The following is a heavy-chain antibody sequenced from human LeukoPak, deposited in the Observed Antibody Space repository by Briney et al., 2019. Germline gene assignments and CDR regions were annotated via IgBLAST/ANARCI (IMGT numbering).Heavy chain of an antibody. J-gene: IGHJ4*02. V-gene: IGHV3-23*03. CDR1: GFTFSTNA. CDR2: IYNGGGST. CDR3: ARAPHYDPPID. Sequence: GGSLRLSCLTSGFTFSTNAMSWVRQAPGKGLEWVSIIYNGGGSTYYADSVKGRFTISRDNSKNTLYLQMNSLRAEDTAVYYCARAPHYDPPIDWGQGSLVTVSS. D-gene: IGHD3-3*01.